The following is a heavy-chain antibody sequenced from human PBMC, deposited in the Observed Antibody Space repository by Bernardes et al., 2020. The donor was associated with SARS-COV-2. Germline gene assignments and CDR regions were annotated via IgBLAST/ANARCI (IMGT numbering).Heavy chain of an antibody. D-gene: IGHD3-10*01. CDR2: IYSGGST. Sequence: GGSLRLSCAASGFTVSSNYMSWVRQAPGKGLEWVSVIYSGGSTYYADSAKGRFTISRHNSKNTLYLQMNSLGDEDTAVYYCARSHRGSGVYYFDYWGQGTLVTVSS. CDR3: ARSHRGSGVYYFDY. J-gene: IGHJ4*02. V-gene: IGHV3-53*04. CDR1: GFTVSSNY.